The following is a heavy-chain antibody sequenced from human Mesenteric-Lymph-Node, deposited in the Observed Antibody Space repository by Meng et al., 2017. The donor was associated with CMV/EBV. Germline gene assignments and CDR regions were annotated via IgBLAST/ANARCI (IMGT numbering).Heavy chain of an antibody. V-gene: IGHV4-38-2*02. J-gene: IGHJ4*02. Sequence: SETLSLTCAVYGGSFSGYYWGWIRQPPGEGLEWIGSIYHSGNTYYNPSLKSRLTISVDTSKNQFSLKLRSVTAADTAVYYCAREMVSGSGSNYVLGTRTGLDYWGQGTLVTVSS. CDR1: GGSFSGYY. CDR2: IYHSGNT. D-gene: IGHD1-26*01. CDR3: AREMVSGSGSNYVLGTRTGLDY.